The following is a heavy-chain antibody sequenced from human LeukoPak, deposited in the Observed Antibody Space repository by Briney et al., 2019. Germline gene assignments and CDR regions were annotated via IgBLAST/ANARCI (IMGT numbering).Heavy chain of an antibody. CDR2: IYHSGST. D-gene: IGHD3-10*02. CDR3: AREMFGELLSGWFDP. V-gene: IGHV4-4*02. CDR1: GGSISSSNW. Sequence: SETLSLTCAVSGGSISSSNWWSWVRQPPGKGLEWIGEIYHSGSTNYNPSLKSRVTISVDKSKNQLSLKLSSVTAADTAVYYCAREMFGELLSGWFDPWGQGTLVTVSS. J-gene: IGHJ5*02.